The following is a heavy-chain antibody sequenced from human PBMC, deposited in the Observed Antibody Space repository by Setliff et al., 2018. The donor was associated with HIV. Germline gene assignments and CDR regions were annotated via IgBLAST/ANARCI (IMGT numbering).Heavy chain of an antibody. CDR1: GGSISSYY. V-gene: IGHV4-59*01. CDR3: ARIFGDQGYYYGMDV. D-gene: IGHD3-3*01. Sequence: SETLSLTCTVSGGSISSYYWSWIRQPPGKGLEWIGYLYYSGSTNYNPSLKSRVTISVDTSKNQFSLKLSSVIAADTAVYYCARIFGDQGYYYGMDVWGQGTTGTVSS. CDR2: LYYSGST. J-gene: IGHJ6*02.